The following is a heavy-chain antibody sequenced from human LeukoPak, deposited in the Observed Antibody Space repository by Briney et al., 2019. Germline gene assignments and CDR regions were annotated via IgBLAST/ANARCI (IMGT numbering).Heavy chain of an antibody. Sequence: SVKVSCKXSGGTFSSYAISWVRQAPGQGLEWMGRIIPIFGTANYAQKFQGRVTITTDESTSTAYMELSSLRSEDTAVYYCSRSTYGDYGYFDYWGQGTLVTVSS. CDR1: GGTFSSYA. CDR3: SRSTYGDYGYFDY. D-gene: IGHD4-17*01. CDR2: IIPIFGTA. V-gene: IGHV1-69*05. J-gene: IGHJ4*02.